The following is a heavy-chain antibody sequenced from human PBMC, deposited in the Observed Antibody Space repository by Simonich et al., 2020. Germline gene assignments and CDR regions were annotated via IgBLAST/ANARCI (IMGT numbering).Heavy chain of an antibody. D-gene: IGHD6-13*01. V-gene: IGHV1-18*01. Sequence: QVQLVQSGAEVKKPGASVKVSCKASGYTFTSYGISWVRQAPGQGLEWMGRISAYNGNTNYAQTLQGRVTMTTDTSTGTAYMELRSLRSDDPAVYYCARDQGGRAAAATDYWGQGTLVTVSS. CDR2: ISAYNGNT. CDR3: ARDQGGRAAAATDY. CDR1: GYTFTSYG. J-gene: IGHJ4*02.